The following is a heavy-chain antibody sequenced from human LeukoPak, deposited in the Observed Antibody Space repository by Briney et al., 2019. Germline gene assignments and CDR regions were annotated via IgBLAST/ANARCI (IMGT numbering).Heavy chain of an antibody. CDR1: GFTFSSSA. V-gene: IGHV3-23*01. J-gene: IGHJ4*02. D-gene: IGHD1-7*01. Sequence: AGSLRLSCAASGFTFSSSAMSWVRQAPGKGLYWVSAISGSGTGTYYADSVKGRFTISRDNSKNTLYLQMNSLRAEDTGVFYCAKEGGTGTRFDYWGQGTLVSVS. CDR2: ISGSGTGT. CDR3: AKEGGTGTRFDY.